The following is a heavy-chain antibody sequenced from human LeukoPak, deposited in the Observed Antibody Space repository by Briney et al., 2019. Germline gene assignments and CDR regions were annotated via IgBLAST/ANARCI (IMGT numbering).Heavy chain of an antibody. CDR1: GFILSSYC. Sequence: GGSLSLFCGASGFILSSYCVLCVRQAPGKGLVWVSRINSDGSSTSYADSVKGRFTISRDNAKNTLYLQMNRLRAEDTAVYYCARDPYSSSWTNYYYYYGMDVWGQGTTVTVSS. CDR2: INSDGSST. CDR3: ARDPYSSSWTNYYYYYGMDV. J-gene: IGHJ6*02. D-gene: IGHD6-13*01. V-gene: IGHV3-74*01.